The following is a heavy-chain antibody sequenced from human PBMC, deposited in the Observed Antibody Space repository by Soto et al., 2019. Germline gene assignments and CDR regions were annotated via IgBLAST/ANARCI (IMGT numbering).Heavy chain of an antibody. CDR2: IYPGDSDT. J-gene: IGHJ5*02. Sequence: PGESLKISCKGSGYSFTSYWIGWVRQMPGKGLEWMGIIYPGDSDTRYSPSFQGQVTISADKSISTAYLQWSSLKASDTAMYYCARHVAGGGIVVVPAAPRFDPWGQGTLVTVSS. D-gene: IGHD2-2*01. V-gene: IGHV5-51*01. CDR3: ARHVAGGGIVVVPAAPRFDP. CDR1: GYSFTSYW.